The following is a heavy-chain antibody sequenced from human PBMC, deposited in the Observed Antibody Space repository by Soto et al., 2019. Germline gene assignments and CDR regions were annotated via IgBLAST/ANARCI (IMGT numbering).Heavy chain of an antibody. V-gene: IGHV1-69*13. CDR3: ATFQDLGGYYFDY. CDR1: GGTFSSYA. CDR2: IIPIFGTA. J-gene: IGHJ4*02. Sequence: GASVKVSCKASGGTFSSYAISWVRQAPGQGLEWMGGIIPIFGTANYAQKFQGRVTITADESTSTAYMELSSLRSEDTAVYYCATFQDLGGYYFDYWGQGTLVTVSS. D-gene: IGHD3-16*01.